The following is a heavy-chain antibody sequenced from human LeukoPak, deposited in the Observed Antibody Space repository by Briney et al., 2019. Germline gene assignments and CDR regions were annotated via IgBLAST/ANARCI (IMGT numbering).Heavy chain of an antibody. CDR1: GFTFSSYS. CDR3: ARVFSGSYSSTAPFDY. CDR2: ISSSSSYI. V-gene: IGHV3-21*01. D-gene: IGHD1-26*01. J-gene: IGHJ4*02. Sequence: GGSLRLSCAASGFTFSSYSMNWVRQAPGKGLEWVSSISSSSSYIYYADSVKGRFTISRDNAKNSLYLQMNNLRDEDTAVYYCARVFSGSYSSTAPFDYWGQGTLVTVSS.